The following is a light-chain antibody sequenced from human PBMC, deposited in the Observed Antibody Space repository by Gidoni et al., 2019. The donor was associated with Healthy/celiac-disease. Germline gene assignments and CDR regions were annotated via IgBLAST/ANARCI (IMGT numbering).Light chain of an antibody. CDR3: QQYNSYSQYT. Sequence: EIQMTQSPSTLSASVGDRVTITCRASQSISSWLAWYQQKPGKAPKLLIYDASSLESGVPSRFSGSGSGTEFTLTISSLQPDYFATYYCQQYNSYSQYTFGQGTKLEIK. CDR2: DAS. CDR1: QSISSW. J-gene: IGKJ2*01. V-gene: IGKV1-5*01.